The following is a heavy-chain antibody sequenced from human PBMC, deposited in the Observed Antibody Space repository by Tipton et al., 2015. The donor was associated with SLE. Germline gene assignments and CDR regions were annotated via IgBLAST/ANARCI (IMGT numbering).Heavy chain of an antibody. D-gene: IGHD6-13*01. CDR2: MYTSGST. J-gene: IGHJ3*02. V-gene: IGHV4-4*07. Sequence: TLSLTCTVSGGSISSYYWSWIRQPAGKGLEWIGRMYTSGSTNYNPSLKSRVTISVDTSKNQFSLKLSSVTAADTAVYYCATCQQDDAFDIWGQGTMVTVSS. CDR3: ATCQQDDAFDI. CDR1: GGSISSYY.